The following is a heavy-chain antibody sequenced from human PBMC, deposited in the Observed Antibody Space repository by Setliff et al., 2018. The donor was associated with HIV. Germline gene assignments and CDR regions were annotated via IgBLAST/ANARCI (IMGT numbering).Heavy chain of an antibody. J-gene: IGHJ6*03. D-gene: IGHD5-12*01. CDR1: GGSISSYY. CDR3: ARGMIVAAITNFYYYLDV. Sequence: ASETLSLTCTVSGGSISSYYWSWIRQPAGKGLEWIGRIYSSGSTNYNPSLKSRVTMSVDTSNNQFSLKLISVTAAGTAVYYCARGMIVAAITNFYYYLDVWGRGTWVT. CDR2: IYSSGST. V-gene: IGHV4-4*07.